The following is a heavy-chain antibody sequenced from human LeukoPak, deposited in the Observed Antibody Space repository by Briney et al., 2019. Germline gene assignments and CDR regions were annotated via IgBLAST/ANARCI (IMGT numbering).Heavy chain of an antibody. CDR3: TRAIAVAGTEDY. J-gene: IGHJ4*02. CDR2: IRSKAYGGTT. CDR1: GFTFGDYA. Sequence: GGSLRLSSTASGFTFGDYAMSWFRQAPGKGLEWVGFIRSKAYGGTTEYAASVKGRFTISRDDSKSIAYLQMNSLKTEDTAVYYCTRAIAVAGTEDYWGQGTLVTVSS. V-gene: IGHV3-49*03. D-gene: IGHD6-19*01.